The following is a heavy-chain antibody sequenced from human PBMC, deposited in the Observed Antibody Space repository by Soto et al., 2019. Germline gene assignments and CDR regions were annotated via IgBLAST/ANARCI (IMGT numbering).Heavy chain of an antibody. CDR1: GGSIRSGGYY. D-gene: IGHD3-3*01. J-gene: IGHJ4*02. CDR3: ARVITIFGVVIIYYFDY. Sequence: TPSLTCTFSGGSIRSGGYYWRWVRQHPGKGLEWIGYIYYSGSTYYNPSLKSRVTISVDTSKNQFSLKLSSVTAADTAVYYCARVITIFGVVIIYYFDYWGQGTLVTVSS. V-gene: IGHV4-31*03. CDR2: IYYSGST.